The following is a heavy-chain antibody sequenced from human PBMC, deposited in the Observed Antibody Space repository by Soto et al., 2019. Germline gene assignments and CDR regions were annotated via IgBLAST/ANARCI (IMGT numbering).Heavy chain of an antibody. CDR1: GGSVSSGDYY. CDR3: ERIPVDTSIIYWLDP. D-gene: IGHD5-18*01. CDR2: IYYSGNT. V-gene: IGHV4-61*08. Sequence: SETLSLTCTVSGGSVSSGDYYWSWIRQPPGKGLEWIGYIYYSGNTNYNPSLKSRVIISVDTSKNLFSLKLTSVTAADTAVYYCERIPVDTSIIYWLDPWGQGTLVTVSS. J-gene: IGHJ5*02.